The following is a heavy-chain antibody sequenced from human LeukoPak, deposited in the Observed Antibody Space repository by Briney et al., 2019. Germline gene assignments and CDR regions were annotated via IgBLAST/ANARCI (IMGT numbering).Heavy chain of an antibody. J-gene: IGHJ4*02. Sequence: SQTLSLTCTISGGSISSGSYYWTWTRQPAGKGLEWIVRIYTSGSTNYNPSLKSRVTISVDTSKNQFSLKLSSVTAADTAVYYCARDPGYCTNGVCSDYFDYWGQGTLVTVSS. CDR2: IYTSGST. V-gene: IGHV4-61*02. CDR3: ARDPGYCTNGVCSDYFDY. D-gene: IGHD2-8*01. CDR1: GGSISSGSYY.